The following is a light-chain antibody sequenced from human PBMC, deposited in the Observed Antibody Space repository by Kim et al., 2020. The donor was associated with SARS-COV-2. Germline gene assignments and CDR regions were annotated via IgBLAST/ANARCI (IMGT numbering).Light chain of an antibody. CDR1: QSISNY. CDR2: AAS. Sequence: ASVGDRVTITCRASQSISNYLNWYQQKPGKVPKLLIYAASSLQSGVPSRFSGSGSGTDFTLTISSLQPEDFATYYCQQSYSTPWTFGQGTKV. V-gene: IGKV1-39*01. CDR3: QQSYSTPWT. J-gene: IGKJ1*01.